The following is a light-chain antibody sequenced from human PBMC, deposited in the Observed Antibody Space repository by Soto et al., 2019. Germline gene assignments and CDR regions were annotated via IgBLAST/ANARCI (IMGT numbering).Light chain of an antibody. CDR3: SSYTSSSSYV. J-gene: IGLJ1*01. V-gene: IGLV2-14*01. Sequence: SVLTQPASVSGSPGQSITISCTGTSSDVGGYKYVSWYQQHPGKAPKLLIYTVSNRPSGVSNRFSGSKSGNTASLTISGLQAEDEADYYCSSYTSSSSYVFGTGTKVTVL. CDR2: TVS. CDR1: SSDVGGYKY.